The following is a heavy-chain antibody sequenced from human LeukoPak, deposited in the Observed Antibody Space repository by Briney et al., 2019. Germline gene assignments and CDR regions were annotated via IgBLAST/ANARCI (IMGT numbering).Heavy chain of an antibody. CDR3: ARGTFRSSRAYYFDY. CDR2: IIPILGIA. CDR1: GGTFSSYA. V-gene: IGHV1-69*04. Sequence: ASVKVSCKASGGTFSSYAISWVRQAPGQGLEWMGRIIPILGIANYAQKLQGRVTMTTDTSTSTAYMELRSLRSDDTAVYYCARGTFRSSRAYYFDYWGQGTLVTVSS. D-gene: IGHD2/OR15-2a*01. J-gene: IGHJ4*02.